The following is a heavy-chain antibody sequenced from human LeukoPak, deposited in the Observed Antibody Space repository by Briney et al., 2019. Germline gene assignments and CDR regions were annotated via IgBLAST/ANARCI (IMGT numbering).Heavy chain of an antibody. J-gene: IGHJ6*02. V-gene: IGHV5-10-1*01. Sequence: GESLKISCKGSGYRFLSYWISWVRQMPGKGLEWIGRIDPSDSYTNYSPSFQGHVTISADKSISTAYLQWSSLKASDTAMYYCARVGYSSTSGADYCYFGMDVWGQGTTVTVSS. D-gene: IGHD6-19*01. CDR1: GYRFLSYW. CDR2: IDPSDSYT. CDR3: ARVGYSSTSGADYCYFGMDV.